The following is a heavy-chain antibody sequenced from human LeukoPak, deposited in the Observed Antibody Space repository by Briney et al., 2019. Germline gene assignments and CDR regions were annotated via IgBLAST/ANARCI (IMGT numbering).Heavy chain of an antibody. CDR3: ARRNGKAFYI. J-gene: IGHJ3*02. CDR2: IYYSGST. V-gene: IGHV4-59*01. D-gene: IGHD1-14*01. CDR1: GGSISSYY. Sequence: SETLSLTCTVSGGSISSYYWSWIRQPPGKGLEWIGYIYYSGSTNYNPSLKSRVTISVDTSKNQFSLKLSSVTAADTAVYYCARRNGKAFYIWGPGTMVTVSS.